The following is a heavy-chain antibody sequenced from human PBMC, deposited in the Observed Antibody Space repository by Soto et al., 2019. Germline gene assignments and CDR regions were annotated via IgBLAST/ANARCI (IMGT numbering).Heavy chain of an antibody. CDR3: AREDSIIIPAASDF. Sequence: GGSLRLSCTVSGFAFNNYGINWVRQAPGKGLEWVSSISKSDYTYYSDSVKGRFTISRDNAKNSVSLQMNTLRVEDTAVYYCAREDSIIIPAASDFWGQGTLVTVSS. CDR1: GFAFNNYG. V-gene: IGHV3-21*01. CDR2: ISKSDYT. D-gene: IGHD2-2*01. J-gene: IGHJ4*02.